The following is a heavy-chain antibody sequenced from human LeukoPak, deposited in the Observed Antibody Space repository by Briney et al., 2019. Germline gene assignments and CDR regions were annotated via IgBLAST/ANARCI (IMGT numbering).Heavy chain of an antibody. Sequence: ASVKVSCKASGYTFTGYYMHWVRQAPGQGLEWMGWINPNSGGTNYAQKFQGRVTMTRDTSISTAYMELSRLRSDDTAVYYCARDMRDGFNWFVPWGQGTLVTVSS. D-gene: IGHD5-24*01. CDR3: ARDMRDGFNWFVP. J-gene: IGHJ5*02. V-gene: IGHV1-2*02. CDR2: INPNSGGT. CDR1: GYTFTGYY.